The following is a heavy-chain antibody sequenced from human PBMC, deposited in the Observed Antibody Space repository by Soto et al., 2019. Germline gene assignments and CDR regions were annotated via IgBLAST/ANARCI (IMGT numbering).Heavy chain of an antibody. V-gene: IGHV3-23*01. Sequence: SLILSCAASGFTFSSYAMSWVRQAPGKGLEWVSAISGSGGSTYYADSVKGRFTISRDNSKNTLYLQMNSLRAEDTAVYYCAKETHYYGSGSDAFDIWGQGTMVTVSS. CDR3: AKETHYYGSGSDAFDI. CDR2: ISGSGGST. CDR1: GFTFSSYA. D-gene: IGHD3-10*01. J-gene: IGHJ3*02.